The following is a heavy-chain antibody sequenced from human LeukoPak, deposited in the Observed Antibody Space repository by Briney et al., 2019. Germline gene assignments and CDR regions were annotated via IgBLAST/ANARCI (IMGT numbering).Heavy chain of an antibody. V-gene: IGHV3-21*01. J-gene: IGHJ4*02. D-gene: IGHD3-10*01. Sequence: GGSLRLSCAASGFTFSSYSMNWVRQAPGKGLEWVSSISSSSSYIYYADSVKRRFTISRDNAKNSLYLQMNSLRAEDTAVYYCARDPYYYGSGSPSPFDCWGQGTLVTVSS. CDR3: ARDPYYYGSGSPSPFDC. CDR1: GFTFSSYS. CDR2: ISSSSSYI.